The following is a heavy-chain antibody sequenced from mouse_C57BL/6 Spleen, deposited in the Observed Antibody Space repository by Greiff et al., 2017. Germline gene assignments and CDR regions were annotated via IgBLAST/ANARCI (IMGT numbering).Heavy chain of an antibody. CDR3: AIFDGYYAWFAY. V-gene: IGHV1-74*01. D-gene: IGHD2-3*01. J-gene: IGHJ3*01. CDR2: IHPSDSDT. CDR1: GYTFTSYW. Sequence: QVQLQQPGAELVKPGASVKVSCKASGYTFTSYWMHWVKQRPGQGLEWIGRIHPSDSDTNYNQKFKGKATLTVDKSSSTAYMQLSSLTSEDSAVYYCAIFDGYYAWFAYWGQGTLVTVSA.